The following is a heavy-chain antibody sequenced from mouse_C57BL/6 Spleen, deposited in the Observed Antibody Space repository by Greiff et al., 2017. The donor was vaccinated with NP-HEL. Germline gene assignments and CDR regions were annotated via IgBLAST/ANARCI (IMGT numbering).Heavy chain of an antibody. Sequence: QVQLQQSGAELVRPGASVTLSCKASGYTFTDYEMHWVKQTPVHGLEWIGAIDPETGGTAYNQKFKGKAILTADKSSSTAYMELRSLTSEDSAVYYCTKESPSYYDYDGYAMDYWGQGTSVTVSS. CDR3: TKESPSYYDYDGYAMDY. CDR1: GYTFTDYE. J-gene: IGHJ4*01. CDR2: IDPETGGT. V-gene: IGHV1-15*01. D-gene: IGHD2-4*01.